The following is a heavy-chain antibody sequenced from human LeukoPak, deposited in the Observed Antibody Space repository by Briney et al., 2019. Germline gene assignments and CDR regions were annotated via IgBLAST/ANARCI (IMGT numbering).Heavy chain of an antibody. CDR2: ISSSGTTI. CDR3: ARGYSYGYLGY. D-gene: IGHD5-18*01. Sequence: GGSLRLSCAASGFTFSDYYLSWIRQAPGKGLEWVAYISSSGTTIYYADSVKGRFTISRDNAKNSLYLQMNSLRAEDTAVYYCARGYSYGYLGYWGQGTLVTVSS. J-gene: IGHJ4*02. V-gene: IGHV3-11*04. CDR1: GFTFSDYY.